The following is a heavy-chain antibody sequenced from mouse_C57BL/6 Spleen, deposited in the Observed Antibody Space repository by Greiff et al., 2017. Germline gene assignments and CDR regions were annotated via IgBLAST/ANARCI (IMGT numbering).Heavy chain of an antibody. CDR3: ARKDYGSNAMDY. CDR2: IYPGSGST. D-gene: IGHD1-1*01. J-gene: IGHJ4*01. V-gene: IGHV1-55*01. CDR1: GYTFTSYW. Sequence: QVQLQQPGAELVKPGASVKMSCKASGYTFTSYWITWVKQRPGQGLEWIGDIYPGSGSTNYNEKFKSKATLTVDTSSSTAYMQLSSLTSEDSAVYYCARKDYGSNAMDYWGQGTSVTVSS.